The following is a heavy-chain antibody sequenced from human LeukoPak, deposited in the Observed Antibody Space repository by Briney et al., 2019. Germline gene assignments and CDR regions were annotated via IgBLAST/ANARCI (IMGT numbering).Heavy chain of an antibody. D-gene: IGHD6-6*01. CDR2: ISGSGGST. CDR3: AKALYSSSPYYMDV. J-gene: IGHJ6*03. V-gene: IGHV3-23*01. Sequence: PGGSLRLSCAASGFTFSSYAMTWVRQAPGKGLEWVSGISGSGGSTYYADSVKGRFTISRDNSKNTLYLQLNSLRAEDTAVYYCAKALYSSSPYYMDVWGKGTTVTVSS. CDR1: GFTFSSYA.